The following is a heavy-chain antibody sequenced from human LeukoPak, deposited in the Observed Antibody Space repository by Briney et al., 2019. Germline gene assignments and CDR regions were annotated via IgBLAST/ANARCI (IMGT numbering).Heavy chain of an antibody. V-gene: IGHV1-8*03. CDR1: GYTFTSYD. CDR2: INPNSCNS. CDR3: ARVTVVVPPTQIWFDP. D-gene: IGHD2-2*01. Sequence: ASVKVSCKASGYTFTSYDINWVRQATGQGLEWMGWINPNSCNSGYAQKFQGRVTITRNTSISTAYMELSSLRSEDTAVYYCARVTVVVPPTQIWFDPWGQGTLVTVSS. J-gene: IGHJ5*02.